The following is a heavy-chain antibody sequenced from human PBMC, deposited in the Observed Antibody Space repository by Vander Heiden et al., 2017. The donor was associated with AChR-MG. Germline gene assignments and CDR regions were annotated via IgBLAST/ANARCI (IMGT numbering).Heavy chain of an antibody. CDR3: ARFRGGGTGYY. J-gene: IGHJ4*02. CDR1: GGPISSGGYH. V-gene: IGHV4-31*03. D-gene: IGHD3-10*01. Sequence: QVQLQESGPGLVKPSQTLSVTCTVSGGPISSGGYHWSWLRQHPVKGMEWIGYIDYSGNTFYHPAPKSRVDITVETSKNQFSLKVGSVTAADTAGYCCARFRGGGTGYYWGQGTLVTVSS. CDR2: IDYSGNT.